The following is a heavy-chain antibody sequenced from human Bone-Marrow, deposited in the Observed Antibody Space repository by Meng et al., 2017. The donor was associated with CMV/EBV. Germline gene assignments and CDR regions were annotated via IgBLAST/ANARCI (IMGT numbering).Heavy chain of an antibody. J-gene: IGHJ1*01. CDR1: GFTFSSYA. D-gene: IGHD4-17*01. Sequence: GESLKISYAASGFTFSSYAMSWVRQAPGKGLEWVSAISGSGGSTYYADSVKGRFTISRDNSKNTLYLQMNSLRAEDTAVYYCAKDYAVTTLIWESHWGQGTLVTVSS. CDR2: ISGSGGST. CDR3: AKDYAVTTLIWESH. V-gene: IGHV3-23*01.